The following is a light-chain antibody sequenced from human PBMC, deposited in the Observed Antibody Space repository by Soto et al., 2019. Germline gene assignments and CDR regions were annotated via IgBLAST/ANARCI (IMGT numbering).Light chain of an antibody. J-gene: IGLJ1*01. CDR2: NVY. CDR1: SSDVGAYNF. V-gene: IGLV2-14*03. Sequence: QSVLTHPASVSGSPGQSITISCTGTSSDVGAYNFVSWHQQHPGKAPKLMIYNVYDRPSGISYRFSGSKSGNTASLTISGLQGEDEADYYCSSYTVSRNYGFGTGTKVTV. CDR3: SSYTVSRNYG.